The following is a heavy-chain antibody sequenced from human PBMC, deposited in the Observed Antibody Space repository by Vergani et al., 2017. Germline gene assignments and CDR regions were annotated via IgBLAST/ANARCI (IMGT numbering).Heavy chain of an antibody. D-gene: IGHD6-19*01. CDR3: ARWAPNSSGSDY. Sequence: QVQLQQWGAGLLKPSETLSLTCAVYGGPFSDYYWSWIRQPPGKGLEWIGEINHSGSTNYNPSLKSRVTISIDTSKNQFSLKLSSVTAADTAVYYCARWAPNSSGSDYWGQGTLVTVSS. CDR2: INHSGST. J-gene: IGHJ4*02. V-gene: IGHV4-34*01. CDR1: GGPFSDYY.